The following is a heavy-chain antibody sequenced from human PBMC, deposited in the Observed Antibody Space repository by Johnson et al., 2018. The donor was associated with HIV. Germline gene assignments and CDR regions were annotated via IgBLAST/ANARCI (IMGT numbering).Heavy chain of an antibody. CDR2: ISYDGSNK. CDR3: ARGLITMLVVVTFDAFDI. J-gene: IGHJ3*02. D-gene: IGHD3-22*01. V-gene: IGHV3-30*04. CDR1: GFTFSSYA. Sequence: QVQLVESGGGVVQPGRSLRLSCAASGFTFSSYAMHWVRQAPGKGLEWVAVISYDGSNKYYADSVKGRFTISRDNSKNTLYLQMNSLRAEDTAVYYCARGLITMLVVVTFDAFDIWGQGTMVTVSS.